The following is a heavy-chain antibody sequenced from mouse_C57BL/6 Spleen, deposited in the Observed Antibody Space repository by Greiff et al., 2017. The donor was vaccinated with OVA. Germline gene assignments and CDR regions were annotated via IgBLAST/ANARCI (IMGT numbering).Heavy chain of an antibody. V-gene: IGHV3-6*01. CDR1: GYSITSGYY. CDR2: ISYDGSN. Sequence: EVKLVESGPGLVKPSQSLSLTCSVTGYSITSGYYWNWIRQFPGNKLEWMGYISYDGSNNYNPSLKNRISITRDTSKNQFFLKLNSVTTEDTATYYCARDRGVYDAAWFAYWGQGTLVTVSA. J-gene: IGHJ3*01. CDR3: ARDRGVYDAAWFAY. D-gene: IGHD2-12*01.